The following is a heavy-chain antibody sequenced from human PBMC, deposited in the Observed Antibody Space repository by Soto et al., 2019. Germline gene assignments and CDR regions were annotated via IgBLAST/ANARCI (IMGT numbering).Heavy chain of an antibody. J-gene: IGHJ5*02. CDR2: IYPSDSDT. V-gene: IGHV5-51*01. CDR3: ASLYSKNWFDP. D-gene: IGHD4-4*01. CDR1: GYSFTNYW. Sequence: GESLKISCKGSGYSFTNYWIAWVRQMPGKGLEYMGIIYPSDSDTRYSPSFQGQVTISADKSISTAYLQWSSLKASDTAMYYCASLYSKNWFDPWGQGTLVTVYS.